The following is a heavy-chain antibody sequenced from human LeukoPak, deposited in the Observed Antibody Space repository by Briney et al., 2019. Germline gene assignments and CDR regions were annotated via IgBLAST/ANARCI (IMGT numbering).Heavy chain of an antibody. CDR3: ARGGWDYDSSGYPSTSNWFDP. CDR1: GGSISSSSYY. J-gene: IGHJ5*02. CDR2: IYYSGST. Sequence: PSETLSLTCTVSGGSISSSSYYWGWIRQPPGKGLEWIGSIYYSGSTYYNPSLKSRVTISVDTSKNQFSLKLSSVTAADTAVYYCARGGWDYDSSGYPSTSNWFDPWGQGTLVTVSS. V-gene: IGHV4-39*07. D-gene: IGHD3-22*01.